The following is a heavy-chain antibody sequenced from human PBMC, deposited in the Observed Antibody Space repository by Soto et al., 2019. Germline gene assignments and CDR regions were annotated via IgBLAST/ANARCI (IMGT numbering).Heavy chain of an antibody. CDR1: GGSISGYY. V-gene: IGHV4-59*01. CDR3: ATLPPRIVVTILPIPS. CDR2: MYNTGST. Sequence: SETLSLTCTVSGGSISGYYWSWIRQPPGKGLEWIGYMYNTGSTVYNPSFKSRVTISVDTSKNQFSLKLNSVTAADTAVYYCATLPPRIVVTILPIPSWAQGTQVTVSS. D-gene: IGHD2-21*02. J-gene: IGHJ4*02.